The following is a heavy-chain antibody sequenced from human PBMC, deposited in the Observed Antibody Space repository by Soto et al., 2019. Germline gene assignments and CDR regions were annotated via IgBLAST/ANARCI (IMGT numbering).Heavy chain of an antibody. V-gene: IGHV3-7*01. CDR3: AREFMTTVYATDY. Sequence: GGSLRLSCAASGFTFSSYWMSWVRQAPGKGLEWVANIKQDGSEKYYVDSVKGRFTISRDNAKNSLYLQMNSLRAEDTAVYYCAREFMTTVYATDYWGQGTLVTVSS. D-gene: IGHD4-17*01. CDR2: IKQDGSEK. CDR1: GFTFSSYW. J-gene: IGHJ4*02.